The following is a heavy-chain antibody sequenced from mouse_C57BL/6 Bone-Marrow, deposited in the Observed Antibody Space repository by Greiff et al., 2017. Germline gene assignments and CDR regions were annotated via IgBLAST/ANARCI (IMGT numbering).Heavy chain of an antibody. CDR3: AREWYYYGSSPYYYAMDY. D-gene: IGHD1-1*01. V-gene: IGHV1-81*01. J-gene: IGHJ4*01. CDR2: LYPRSGNT. CDR1: GYTFTSYG. Sequence: QVQLQQSGAELARPGASVKLSCKASGYTFTSYGISWVKQRTGQGLEWIGELYPRSGNTYYNEKFKGKATLTADKSSSTAYMGLRSLTSEDSAVYFCAREWYYYGSSPYYYAMDYWGQGTSVTVSS.